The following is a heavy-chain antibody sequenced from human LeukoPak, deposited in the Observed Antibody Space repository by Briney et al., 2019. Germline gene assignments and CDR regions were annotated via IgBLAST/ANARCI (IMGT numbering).Heavy chain of an antibody. CDR1: GYTFTSYA. V-gene: IGHV1-3*01. Sequence: GASVKVSCKASGYTFTSYAMHWVRQAPGQRLEWMGRINAGNGNTKYSQKFQGRVTITRDTSASTAYMELSSLRSEDTAVYYYARHERAGYSYGLDYWGQGTLVTVSS. CDR2: INAGNGNT. J-gene: IGHJ4*02. D-gene: IGHD5-18*01. CDR3: ARHERAGYSYGLDY.